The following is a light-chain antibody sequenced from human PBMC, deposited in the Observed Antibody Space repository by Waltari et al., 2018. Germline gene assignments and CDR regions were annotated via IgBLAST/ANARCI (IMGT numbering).Light chain of an antibody. CDR3: DSRDSSGNLWV. CDR1: SLRTYS. Sequence: SSELTQDPAVSVALGQTVTITCQGDSLRTYSVSWYQPKPGQAPPPVLYGENTRPSGIPDRFSGSSSGNTASLTITEAQAEDEADYYCDSRDSSGNLWVFGGGTKLTVV. CDR2: GEN. J-gene: IGLJ3*02. V-gene: IGLV3-19*01.